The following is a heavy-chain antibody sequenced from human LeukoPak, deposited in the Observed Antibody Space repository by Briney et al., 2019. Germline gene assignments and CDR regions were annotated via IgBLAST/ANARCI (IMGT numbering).Heavy chain of an antibody. CDR3: ARQGGSGYYHYFDY. CDR2: ISSSGSTI. V-gene: IGHV3-48*03. D-gene: IGHD3-22*01. Sequence: GGSLRLSCVASGFAFSRSGMNWVRQAPGKGLEWVSYISSSGSTIYYADSVKGRFTISRDNAKNSLYLQMNSLRAEDTAVYYCARQGGSGYYHYFDYWGQGTLVTVSS. CDR1: GFAFSRSG. J-gene: IGHJ4*02.